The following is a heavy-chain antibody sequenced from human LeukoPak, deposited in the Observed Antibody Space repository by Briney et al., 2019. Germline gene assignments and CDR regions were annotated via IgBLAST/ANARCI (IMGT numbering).Heavy chain of an antibody. Sequence: SQTLSLTCTVSGGSISSGSYYWSWIRQPAGKGLEWIGRIYTSGSTNYNPSLKSRVTISVDTSKNQFSLKLGSVTAADTAVYYCARVWTPPQLLLNGDAFDIWGQGTMVTVSS. CDR3: ARVWTPPQLLLNGDAFDI. CDR2: IYTSGST. V-gene: IGHV4-61*02. D-gene: IGHD2-2*01. CDR1: GGSISSGSYY. J-gene: IGHJ3*02.